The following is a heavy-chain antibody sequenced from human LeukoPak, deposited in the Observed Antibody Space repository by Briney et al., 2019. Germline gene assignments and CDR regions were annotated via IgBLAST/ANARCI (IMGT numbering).Heavy chain of an antibody. CDR3: ATDRGRFFDY. CDR1: GFAFSSNS. J-gene: IGHJ4*02. V-gene: IGHV3-48*01. CDR2: ISSSSTTI. D-gene: IGHD3-10*01. Sequence: GGSLRLSCAASGFAFSSNSMSWVRQAPGKGLEWVSFISSSSTTIYYADSVKGRFTISRDNAKNSLYLQMNSLRVEDTAVYYCATDRGRFFDYWGQGVLVTVSS.